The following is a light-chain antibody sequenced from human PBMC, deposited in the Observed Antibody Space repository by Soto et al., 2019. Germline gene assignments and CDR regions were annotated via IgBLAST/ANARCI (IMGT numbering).Light chain of an antibody. CDR3: CSYARTTTPSWV. Sequence: QSVLTQPASVSGSPGQSITISCTGTSSDVGYYNFVSWYQQHPGKAPQLVIFEVTKRPSGVSYRFSGSRSGNTASLTISGLQTEDEADYYCCSYARTTTPSWVFGGGTQLTVL. J-gene: IGLJ3*02. CDR2: EVT. V-gene: IGLV2-23*02. CDR1: SSDVGYYNF.